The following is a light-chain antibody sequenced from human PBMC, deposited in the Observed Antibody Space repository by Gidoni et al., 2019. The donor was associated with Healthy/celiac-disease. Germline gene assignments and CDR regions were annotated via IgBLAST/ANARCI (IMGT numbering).Light chain of an antibody. V-gene: IGKV1-39*01. CDR1: QSISSY. CDR2: AAS. CDR3: QQSYSTLFT. Sequence: DIQMTQSPSSLSASVGDRVTITCRASQSISSYLNWYQQKPGKAPKLLIYAASSLQSGVPSRFSGSGSGTDFTLPISSLQPEDFATYYCQQSYSTLFTFGPGTQVDIK. J-gene: IGKJ3*01.